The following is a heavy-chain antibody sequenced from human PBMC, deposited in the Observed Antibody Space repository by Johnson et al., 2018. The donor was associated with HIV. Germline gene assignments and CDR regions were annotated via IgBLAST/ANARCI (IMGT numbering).Heavy chain of an antibody. CDR2: IWYDGSNK. CDR3: TKDRTNWGYDAFDI. CDR1: GFTFSSYG. J-gene: IGHJ3*02. D-gene: IGHD7-27*01. V-gene: IGHV3-33*06. Sequence: QVQLVESGGGVVQPGGSLRLSCAASGFTFSSYGMHWVRQAPGKGLEWVAVIWYDGSNKYYANSVTGRFTIFRDNSENTMYLQMNRLRADDTAVYFCTKDRTNWGYDAFDIWGQGTMVTVSS.